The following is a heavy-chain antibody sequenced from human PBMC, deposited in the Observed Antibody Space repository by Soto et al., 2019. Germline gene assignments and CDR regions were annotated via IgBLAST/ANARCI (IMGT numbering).Heavy chain of an antibody. CDR2: ISAYNGNT. J-gene: IGHJ3*02. Sequence: ASVKVSCKASGYTFTSYGISWVRQAPGQGLEWMGWISAYNGNTNYAQKLQGRVTMTTDTSTSTAYMELRSLRSDDTAVYYCARDRGYSYGYFRLASPSAFDIWGQGTMVTVSS. D-gene: IGHD5-18*01. CDR1: GYTFTSYG. V-gene: IGHV1-18*01. CDR3: ARDRGYSYGYFRLASPSAFDI.